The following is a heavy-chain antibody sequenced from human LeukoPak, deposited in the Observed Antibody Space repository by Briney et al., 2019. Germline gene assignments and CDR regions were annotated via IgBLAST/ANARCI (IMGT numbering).Heavy chain of an antibody. V-gene: IGHV4-4*02. J-gene: IGHJ6*03. CDR1: GGSISSSNW. CDR3: ARVLVGRGFLEWLSGGHYYYMDV. D-gene: IGHD3-3*01. Sequence: ASETLSLTCAVSGGSISSSNWWSWVRQPPGKGLEWIGEIYHSGSTNYNPSLKSRVTISVDKSKNQFSLKLSSVTAADTAVYYCARVLVGRGFLEWLSGGHYYYMDVWGKGTTVTVSS. CDR2: IYHSGST.